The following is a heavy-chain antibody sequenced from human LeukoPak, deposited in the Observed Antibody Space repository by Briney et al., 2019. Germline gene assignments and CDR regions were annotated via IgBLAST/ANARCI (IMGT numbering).Heavy chain of an antibody. V-gene: IGHV4-30-4*08. CDR3: ARGMLADIVVVPAATNWFDP. CDR1: GGSISSGDYY. D-gene: IGHD2-2*01. Sequence: KSSETLSLTCTVSGGSISSGDYYWSWIRQPPGKGLEWIGYIYYSGSTYYNPSLKSRVTISVDTSKNQFSLKLSSVTAADTAVYYCARGMLADIVVVPAATNWFDPWGQGTLVTVSS. CDR2: IYYSGST. J-gene: IGHJ5*02.